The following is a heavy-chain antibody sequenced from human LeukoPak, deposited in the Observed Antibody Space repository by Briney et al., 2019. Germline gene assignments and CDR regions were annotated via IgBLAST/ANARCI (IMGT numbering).Heavy chain of an antibody. V-gene: IGHV3-15*01. D-gene: IGHD3-3*01. Sequence: GGSLRLSCAASGFTFSSYAMSWVRQAPGKGLEWVGRIKSKTDGGTTDYAAPVKGRFTISRDDSKNTLYLQMNSLKTEDTAVYYCTTDGYDFWSGYYSQPPWGQGTLVTVSS. J-gene: IGHJ5*02. CDR1: GFTFSSYA. CDR3: TTDGYDFWSGYYSQPP. CDR2: IKSKTDGGTT.